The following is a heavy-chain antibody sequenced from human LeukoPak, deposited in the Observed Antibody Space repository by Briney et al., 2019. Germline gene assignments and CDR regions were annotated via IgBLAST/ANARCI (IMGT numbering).Heavy chain of an antibody. CDR1: GSTFSDYS. Sequence: KSGGSLRLSCAASGSTFSDYSMNWVRQAPGEGLEWVSSISRRSRHVYYAGSVKGRFTISRDDARNSLYLQMNSLRAEDMAVYFCVRDLLGSGSTTAYLYHWGQGTLVTVSS. CDR2: ISRRSRHV. CDR3: VRDLLGSGSTTAYLYH. J-gene: IGHJ1*01. D-gene: IGHD3-10*01. V-gene: IGHV3-21*01.